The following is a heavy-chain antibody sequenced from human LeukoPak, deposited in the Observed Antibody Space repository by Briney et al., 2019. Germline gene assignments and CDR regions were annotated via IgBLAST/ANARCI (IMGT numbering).Heavy chain of an antibody. J-gene: IGHJ4*02. CDR1: GGSISSYY. Sequence: SETLSLTCTVSGGSISSYYWSWIRRPPGKGLEWIGYIYTSGSTNYNPSLKSRVTISVDTSKNQFSLKLSSVTAADTAVYYCARRGDWNWVFDYWGQGTLVTVSS. CDR3: ARRGDWNWVFDY. CDR2: IYTSGST. V-gene: IGHV4-4*09. D-gene: IGHD1-7*01.